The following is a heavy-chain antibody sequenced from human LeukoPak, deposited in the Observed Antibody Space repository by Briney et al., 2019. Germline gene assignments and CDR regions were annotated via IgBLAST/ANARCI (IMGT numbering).Heavy chain of an antibody. D-gene: IGHD2-2*01. CDR1: GYTFTGYY. CDR3: ARNSVVPAARGTWFDP. V-gene: IGHV1-2*02. CDR2: INPNSGGT. Sequence: ASVKVSCKASGYTFTGYYMHWVRQAPGQGLEWMGWINPNSGGTNYAQKFQGRVTMTRDTSISTAYMELSRLRSDDTAVYYCARNSVVPAARGTWFDPWGQGTLVTVSS. J-gene: IGHJ5*02.